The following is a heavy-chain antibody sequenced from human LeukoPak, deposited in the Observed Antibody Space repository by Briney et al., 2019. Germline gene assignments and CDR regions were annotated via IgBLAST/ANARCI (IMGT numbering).Heavy chain of an antibody. D-gene: IGHD6-19*01. CDR3: AKDIIAVGDYYYGMDV. V-gene: IGHV3-21*04. CDR1: GFTFSSYS. J-gene: IGHJ6*02. Sequence: GGSLRLSCAASGFTFSSYSMNLVRQAPGKGLEWISSISSSSSYIYYADSVKGRFTISRDNAKNSLYLQMNSLRAEDTAVYYCAKDIIAVGDYYYGMDVWGQGTTVTVSS. CDR2: ISSSSSYI.